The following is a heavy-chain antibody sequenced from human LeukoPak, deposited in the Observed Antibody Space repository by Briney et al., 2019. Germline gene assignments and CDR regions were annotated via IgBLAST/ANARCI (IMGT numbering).Heavy chain of an antibody. Sequence: SETLSLTCTVSGGSISSYYWSWIRQPAGKGLEWIGRIYTSGSTNYNPSLKSRITMSVDTSKNQFSLKLSSVTAADTAVYYCAREVAAAGIGWFDPWGQGTLVTVSS. J-gene: IGHJ5*02. V-gene: IGHV4-4*07. CDR2: IYTSGST. D-gene: IGHD6-13*01. CDR3: AREVAAAGIGWFDP. CDR1: GGSISSYY.